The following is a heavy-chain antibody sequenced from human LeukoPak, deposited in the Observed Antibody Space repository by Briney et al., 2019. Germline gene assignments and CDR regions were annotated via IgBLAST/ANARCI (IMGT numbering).Heavy chain of an antibody. J-gene: IGHJ6*03. Sequence: ASVKVSCKASGGTFSSYAISWVRQAPGQELEWMGGIIPIFGTANYAQKFQGRVTITTDESTSTAYMELSSLRSEDTAVYYCALRGYSYGLQLYYYYYMDVWGKGTTVTVSS. CDR3: ALRGYSYGLQLYYYYYMDV. D-gene: IGHD5-18*01. V-gene: IGHV1-69*05. CDR1: GGTFSSYA. CDR2: IIPIFGTA.